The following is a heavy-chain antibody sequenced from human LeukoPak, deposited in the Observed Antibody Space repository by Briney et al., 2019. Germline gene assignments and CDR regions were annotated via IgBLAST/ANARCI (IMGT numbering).Heavy chain of an antibody. CDR3: ANRGDSSSWTDYYYYGMDV. V-gene: IGHV3-23*01. J-gene: IGHJ6*02. CDR1: GFTFSSYA. Sequence: GGSPRLSCAASGFTFSSYAMSWVRQAPGKGLEWVSAISGSGGSTYYADSVKGRFTISRDNSKNTLYLQMNSLRAEDTAVYYCANRGDSSSWTDYYYYGMDVWGQGTTVTVSS. CDR2: ISGSGGST. D-gene: IGHD6-13*01.